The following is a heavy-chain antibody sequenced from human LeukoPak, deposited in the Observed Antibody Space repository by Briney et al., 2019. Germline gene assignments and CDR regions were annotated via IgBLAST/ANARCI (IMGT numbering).Heavy chain of an antibody. V-gene: IGHV3-23*01. CDR3: SKDLNSGTNSRS. J-gene: IGHJ5*02. CDR2: ISGSGDTT. D-gene: IGHD2-2*01. CDR1: GFTFNNHF. Sequence: GGSLRLSCVASGFTFNNHFMSWVRQAPGKGLEWVSAISGSGDTTYYADSVKGRFTISRDNSRDTVYLQLSSPRVEDTAIYYCSKDLNSGTNSRSWGQGTLVTVSS.